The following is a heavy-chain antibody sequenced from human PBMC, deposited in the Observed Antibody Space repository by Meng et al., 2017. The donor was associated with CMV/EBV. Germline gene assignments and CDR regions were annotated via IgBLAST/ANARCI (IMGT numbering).Heavy chain of an antibody. CDR3: AKDLLRYCSSTSCPFGMDV. CDR2: IWYDGSNK. D-gene: IGHD2-2*01. J-gene: IGHJ6*02. V-gene: IGHV3-33*06. CDR1: GFTFSSYG. Sequence: LSLTCAASGFTFSSYGMHWVRQAPGKGLEWVAVIWYDGSNKYYADSVKGRFTISRDNSKNTLYLQMNSLRAEDTAVYYCAKDLLRYCSSTSCPFGMDVWGQGTTVTVSS.